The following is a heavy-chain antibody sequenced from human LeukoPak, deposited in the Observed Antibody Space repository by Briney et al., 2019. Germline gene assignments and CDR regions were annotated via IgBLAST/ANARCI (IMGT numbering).Heavy chain of an antibody. D-gene: IGHD3-22*01. J-gene: IGHJ4*02. V-gene: IGHV3-23*01. CDR3: AKATVYYYDSSGYPGYYFDY. Sequence: GGSLRLSCAASGFTFSSYEMNWVRQAPGKGLEWVSAISGSGGSTYYADSVKGRFTISRDNSKNTLYLQMNSLRAEDTAVYYCAKATVYYYDSSGYPGYYFDYWGQGTLVTVSS. CDR2: ISGSGGST. CDR1: GFTFSSYE.